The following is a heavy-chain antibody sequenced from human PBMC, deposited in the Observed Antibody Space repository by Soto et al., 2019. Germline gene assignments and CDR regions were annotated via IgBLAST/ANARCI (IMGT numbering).Heavy chain of an antibody. Sequence: QVQLVQSGAEVKKPGSSVKVSCKSSGGTFSTYAVTWVRQAPGQGLEWMGGIIPIFGIANYAQKFQGRVTIAADKSASTAYMELSSLRSEDTAVYYWASAYSMASGGGSWFDPCGQGTLVTVSS. CDR2: IIPIFGIA. D-gene: IGHD6-13*01. CDR3: ASAYSMASGGGSWFDP. V-gene: IGHV1-69*17. CDR1: GGTFSTYA. J-gene: IGHJ5*02.